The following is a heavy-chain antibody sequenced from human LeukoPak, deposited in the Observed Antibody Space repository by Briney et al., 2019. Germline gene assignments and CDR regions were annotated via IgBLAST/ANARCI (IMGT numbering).Heavy chain of an antibody. Sequence: GGSLRLSCAASGFTFDDYGMSWVRPAPGKGLEWVSGINWNGGSTGYADSVKVRFTISRDHAKNSLYLQMNSLRAEDTALYYCARSNWNYYYYYMDVWGKGTTVTVSS. CDR1: GFTFDDYG. J-gene: IGHJ6*03. V-gene: IGHV3-20*04. CDR3: ARSNWNYYYYYMDV. CDR2: INWNGGST. D-gene: IGHD1-20*01.